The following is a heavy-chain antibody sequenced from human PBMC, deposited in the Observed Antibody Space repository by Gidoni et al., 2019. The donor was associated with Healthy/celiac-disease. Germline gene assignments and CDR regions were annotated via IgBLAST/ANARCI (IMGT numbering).Heavy chain of an antibody. CDR3: ARDETNGGSGWFGNWFDP. V-gene: IGHV3-30-3*01. Sequence: QVQLVESGGGVVQPGRSLRLSCAASGFTFSSYAMHWVRQAPGKGLEWVAVISYDGSNKYYADSVKGRFPISRDNSKNTLYLQMNSLRAEDTAVYYCARDETNGGSGWFGNWFDPWGQGTLVTVSS. J-gene: IGHJ5*02. D-gene: IGHD6-19*01. CDR1: GFTFSSYA. CDR2: ISYDGSNK.